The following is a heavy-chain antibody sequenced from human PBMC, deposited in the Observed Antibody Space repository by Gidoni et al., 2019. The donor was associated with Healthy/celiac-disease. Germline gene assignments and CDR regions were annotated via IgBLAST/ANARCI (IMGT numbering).Heavy chain of an antibody. CDR2: ISSSSSYI. D-gene: IGHD2-2*01. J-gene: IGHJ4*02. CDR1: GFTFSSYS. CDR3: ARGVVPAASPFDY. Sequence: EVQLVESGGGLVKPGGSLRLSCAASGFTFSSYSMNWVRQAPGKGLEWVSSISSSSSYIYYADSVKGRFTISRDNAKNSLYLQMNSLRAEDTAVYYCARGVVPAASPFDYWGQGTLVTVSS. V-gene: IGHV3-21*01.